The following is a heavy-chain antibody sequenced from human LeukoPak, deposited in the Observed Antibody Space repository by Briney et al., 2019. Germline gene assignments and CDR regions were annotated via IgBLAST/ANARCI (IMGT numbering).Heavy chain of an antibody. CDR3: AFGGVIAWYFDY. Sequence: GGSLRLSCVASGFTFSWYWMSWVRQAPGKGLEWVANMKQDGRDSHYVDSVKGRFTISRDYAKKSVYLEMSSLRAEDTAVYYCAFGGVIAWYFDYWGQGTLVTVSS. V-gene: IGHV3-7*01. CDR2: MKQDGRDS. J-gene: IGHJ4*02. CDR1: GFTFSWYW. D-gene: IGHD3-16*02.